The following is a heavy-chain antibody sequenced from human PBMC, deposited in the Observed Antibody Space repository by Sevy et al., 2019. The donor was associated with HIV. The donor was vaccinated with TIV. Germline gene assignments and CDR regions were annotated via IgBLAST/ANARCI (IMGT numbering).Heavy chain of an antibody. CDR2: ISRSSTTR. V-gene: IGHV3-48*02. Sequence: GGSLRLSRAASGFTFSDYSLNWVRQAPGKGLEWVSYISRSSTTRHYADSVRGRFTISRDDAKNSLYLQMSSLRDEDTAVYYCARDDTASYLPVSWGQGTLVTVSS. CDR1: GFTFSDYS. D-gene: IGHD3-10*01. CDR3: ARDDTASYLPVS. J-gene: IGHJ4*02.